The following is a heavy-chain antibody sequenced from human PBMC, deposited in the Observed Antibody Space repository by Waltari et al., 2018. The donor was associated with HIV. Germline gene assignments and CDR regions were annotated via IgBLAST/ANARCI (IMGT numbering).Heavy chain of an antibody. D-gene: IGHD6-19*01. Sequence: QVQLVQSGAEVKKPGASVKVSCKASGYTFTSYDINLVRLATGKGLEWMGWMNPNGGDTGYAQKFQGRITMTSNTSISTVYMELSSLTSEETAVYYCVRAAIYSRGCFDYWGQGTLVTVSS. CDR1: GYTFTSYD. CDR2: MNPNGGDT. J-gene: IGHJ4*02. V-gene: IGHV1-8*01. CDR3: VRAAIYSRGCFDY.